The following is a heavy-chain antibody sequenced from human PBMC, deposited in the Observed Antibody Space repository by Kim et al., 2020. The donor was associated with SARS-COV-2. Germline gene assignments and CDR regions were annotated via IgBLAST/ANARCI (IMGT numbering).Heavy chain of an antibody. Sequence: GGSLRLSCAASGFTFSSYGMHWVRQAPGKGLEWVAVISYDGSNKHYADSVKGRFTISRDNSKNTLYLQMNSLRAEDTAVYYCAKESGSGSSYGWTYYYY. CDR2: ISYDGSNK. CDR1: GFTFSSYG. CDR3: AKESGSGSSYGWTYYYY. J-gene: IGHJ6*01. V-gene: IGHV3-30*18. D-gene: IGHD3-10*01.